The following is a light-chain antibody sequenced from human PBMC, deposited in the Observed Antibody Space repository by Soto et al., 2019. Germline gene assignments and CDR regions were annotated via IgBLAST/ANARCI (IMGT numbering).Light chain of an antibody. CDR3: SSFAVSNSFV. CDR1: SNDVGGYNY. V-gene: IGLV2-8*01. Sequence: QSVLTQPPSASGSPGQSVTISCTGTSNDVGGYNYVSWYQQHPGKAPKLMIYEVNKRPSGVPDRFSGSKSGNTASLTVSGLQADDEADYYCSSFAVSNSFVFGTGTNVTVL. CDR2: EVN. J-gene: IGLJ1*01.